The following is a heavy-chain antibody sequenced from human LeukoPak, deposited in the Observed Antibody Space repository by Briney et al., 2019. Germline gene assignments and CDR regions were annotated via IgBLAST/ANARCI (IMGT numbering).Heavy chain of an antibody. CDR2: ISSSSSYI. CDR1: GFTFSSHS. V-gene: IGHV3-21*01. J-gene: IGHJ4*02. Sequence: GGSLRLSCAASGFTFSSHSMNWVRQAPGKGLEWVSSISSSSSYIYYADSVKGRFTISRDNAKNSLYLQMNSLRAEDTAVYYCARRMMYSSSWYGYWGQGTLVTVSS. D-gene: IGHD6-13*01. CDR3: ARRMMYSSSWYGY.